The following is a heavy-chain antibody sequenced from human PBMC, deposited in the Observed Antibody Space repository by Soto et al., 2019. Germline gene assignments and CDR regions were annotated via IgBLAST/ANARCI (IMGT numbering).Heavy chain of an antibody. CDR2: ISAYNGNT. V-gene: IGHV1-18*01. CDR3: ARDPRMNYDILTGYYIPLDY. D-gene: IGHD3-9*01. CDR1: GYTFSNYG. J-gene: IGHJ4*02. Sequence: GASVKVSCKTSGYTFSNYGINWVRQAPGQGLEWMGWISAYNGNTNFAQKLQGRVSLTADTSSTTAYMELRSLTSDDTAVYYCARDPRMNYDILTGYYIPLDYWGQGTQVTVSS.